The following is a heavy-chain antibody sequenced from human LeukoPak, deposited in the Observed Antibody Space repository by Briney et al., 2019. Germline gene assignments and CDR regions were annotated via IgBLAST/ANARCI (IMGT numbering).Heavy chain of an antibody. Sequence: PGGSLRLSCTVSGFTMTDNWMYWVRQAPGRGLVWVSRIKMDERSAVYADSVKGRFIISRDNAKNTVYLQMNSLRADDTAVYYCTTVFKGSSLQDYWGQGTLVTVSS. D-gene: IGHD2-15*01. CDR3: TTVFKGSSLQDY. V-gene: IGHV3-74*03. CDR1: GFTMTDNW. J-gene: IGHJ4*02. CDR2: IKMDERSA.